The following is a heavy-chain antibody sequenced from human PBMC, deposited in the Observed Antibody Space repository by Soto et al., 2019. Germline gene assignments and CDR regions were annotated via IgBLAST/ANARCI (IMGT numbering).Heavy chain of an antibody. J-gene: IGHJ4*02. CDR2: IYYTGYT. V-gene: IGHV4-59*08. D-gene: IGHD2-15*01. CDR3: ARHGSRDVVRFDF. CDR1: GDSIGGYY. Sequence: HVQLRESGPGLVQPSETLSLTCTVSGDSIGGYYWNWIRQTPGEGLEWIGFIYYTGYTYYNPSLQSRVNLSVDKSKNRFSLNLMSVTAADTAMYYFARHGSRDVVRFDFWGQGILVSVSS.